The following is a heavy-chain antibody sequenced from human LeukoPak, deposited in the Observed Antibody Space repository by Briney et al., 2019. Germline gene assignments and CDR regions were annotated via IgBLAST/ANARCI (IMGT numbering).Heavy chain of an antibody. V-gene: IGHV1-2*02. D-gene: IGHD2-15*01. CDR2: INPNSGGT. Sequence: ASVKVSCKASGYTFTGYYMHWVRQAPGQGLEWMGWINPNSGGTNYAQKFQGRVTMTRDTSISTAYMELSSLRSDDTGVYYCARDPAADVVVVADTPINNDYWGQGTLVTVSS. CDR3: ARDPAADVVVVADTPINNDY. CDR1: GYTFTGYY. J-gene: IGHJ4*02.